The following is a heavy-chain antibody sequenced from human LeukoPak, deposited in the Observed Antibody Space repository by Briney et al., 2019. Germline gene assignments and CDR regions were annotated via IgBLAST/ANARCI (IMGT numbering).Heavy chain of an antibody. CDR1: GFTFSSYA. Sequence: GGSLRLSCAASGFTFSSYAMHWVRQAPGKGLEWMAVISYDGSNKYYADSVKGRFIISRDNSKNTLYLQMNSLRAEDTAVYYCARGYDFWNGYLSRHYYYYMDVWGKGTTVTVSS. J-gene: IGHJ6*03. V-gene: IGHV3-30*04. D-gene: IGHD3-3*01. CDR3: ARGYDFWNGYLSRHYYYYMDV. CDR2: ISYDGSNK.